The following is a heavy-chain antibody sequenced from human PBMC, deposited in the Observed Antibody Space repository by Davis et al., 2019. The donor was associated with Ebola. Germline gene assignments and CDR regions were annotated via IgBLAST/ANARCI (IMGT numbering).Heavy chain of an antibody. Sequence: PGGSLRLSCATSGFIFSSFWMSWVRQAPGKGLEWVANIKQDGSEKYFVDSVEGRFTISRDNAKNSLYLQMNSLRAEDTAVYYCATESWSGYSAFDYWGQGTLVTVSS. CDR1: GFIFSSFW. D-gene: IGHD3-3*01. CDR2: IKQDGSEK. CDR3: ATESWSGYSAFDY. J-gene: IGHJ4*02. V-gene: IGHV3-7*04.